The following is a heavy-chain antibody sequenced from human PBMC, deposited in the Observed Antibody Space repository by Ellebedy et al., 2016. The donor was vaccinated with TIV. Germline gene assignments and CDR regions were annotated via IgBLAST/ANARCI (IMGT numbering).Heavy chain of an antibody. CDR2: ISGSGGTT. V-gene: IGHV3-23*01. CDR1: GFTFSSYA. CDR3: ARPECGGNCYSDPFNY. Sequence: GGFLRLSXVASGFTFSSYAMNWVRQAPGKGLQWVSLISGSGGTTWYADSVKGRFTISRDNSKNTLYLQMNSLRADDTAMYFSARPECGGNCYSDPFNYWGQGALVTVSS. J-gene: IGHJ4*02. D-gene: IGHD2-21*02.